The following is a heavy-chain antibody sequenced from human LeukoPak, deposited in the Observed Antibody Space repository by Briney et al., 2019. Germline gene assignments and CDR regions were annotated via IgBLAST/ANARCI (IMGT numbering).Heavy chain of an antibody. D-gene: IGHD3-10*01. Sequence: GGSLRLSCEVSGFTFSTYGMSWVRQAPGKGLEWVSAITGSGGRTYYADSVKGRFTISRDNSRDRLYLETNSLRAEDTAVYYCARDRMGAIMYFDVWGRGTLVTVSS. V-gene: IGHV3-23*01. CDR1: GFTFSTYG. CDR2: ITGSGGRT. J-gene: IGHJ2*01. CDR3: ARDRMGAIMYFDV.